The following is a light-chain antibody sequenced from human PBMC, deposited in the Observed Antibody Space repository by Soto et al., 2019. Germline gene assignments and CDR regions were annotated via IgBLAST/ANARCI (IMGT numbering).Light chain of an antibody. V-gene: IGLV1-51*01. CDR2: DND. Sequence: QSVLTQPPSVSAAPGQKVTISCSGSSSNIGYNYVSWYQHLPGTAPKLLSYDNDKRPPGISDRFSGSKSGTSATLDIAGLXXXDXXDYYCGTWDTSLSAYVFGPGTKLTVL. J-gene: IGLJ1*01. CDR3: GTWDTSLSAYV. CDR1: SSNIGYNY.